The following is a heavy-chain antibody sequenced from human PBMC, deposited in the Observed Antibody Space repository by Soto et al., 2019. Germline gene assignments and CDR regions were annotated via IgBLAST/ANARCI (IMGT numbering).Heavy chain of an antibody. CDR3: ARSIAARPYWFDP. CDR1: GGSISSYY. J-gene: IGHJ5*02. D-gene: IGHD6-6*01. CDR2: IYYSGST. V-gene: IGHV4-59*01. Sequence: SETLSLTLNVSGGSISSYYWSWILQPPGKGLEWIGYIYYSGSTNYNPSLKSRVTISVDTSKNQFSLKLSSVTAADTAVYYCARSIAARPYWFDPWGQGTMVPVSS.